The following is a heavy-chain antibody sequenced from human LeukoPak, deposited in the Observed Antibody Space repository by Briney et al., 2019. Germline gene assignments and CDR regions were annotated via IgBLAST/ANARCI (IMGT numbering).Heavy chain of an antibody. J-gene: IGHJ4*02. CDR2: INHSGST. CDR1: GGSFNDYY. V-gene: IGHV4-34*01. Sequence: PSETLSLTCAVYGGSFNDYYWSWIRQPPGKGLEWIGEINHSGSTNYNPSLKSRVTISVDTSKNRFSLKLSSVTAADTAVYYCTSRNYYDSSGYYYFDYWGRGTLVTVSS. D-gene: IGHD3-22*01. CDR3: TSRNYYDSSGYYYFDY.